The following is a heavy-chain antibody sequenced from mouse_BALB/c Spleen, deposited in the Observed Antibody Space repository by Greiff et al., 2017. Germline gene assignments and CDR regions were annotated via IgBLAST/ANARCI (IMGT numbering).Heavy chain of an antibody. CDR2: ISSGGGST. CDR3: ARVTEVVAAPDY. Sequence: EVQLVESGAGLVKPGGSLKLSCAASGFAFSSYDMSWVRQTPEKRLEWVAYISSGGGSTYYPDTLKGRFTISRDNAKNTLYLQMSSLKSEDTAMYYCARVTEVVAAPDYWGQGTTLTVSS. V-gene: IGHV5-12-1*01. D-gene: IGHD1-1*01. J-gene: IGHJ2*01. CDR1: GFAFSSYD.